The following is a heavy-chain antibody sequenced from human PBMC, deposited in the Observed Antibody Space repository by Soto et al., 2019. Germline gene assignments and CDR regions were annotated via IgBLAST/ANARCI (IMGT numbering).Heavy chain of an antibody. CDR2: IYYSGST. CDR3: ARDRIAAHDYYYGMDV. Sequence: SETLSLTCTVSGGSIGSYYWSWIRQPPGKGLEWIGYIYYSGSTNYNPSLKSRVTISVDTSKNQFSLKLSSVTAADTAVYYCARDRIAAHDYYYGMDVWGQGTTVTVS. V-gene: IGHV4-59*01. D-gene: IGHD6-25*01. CDR1: GGSIGSYY. J-gene: IGHJ6*02.